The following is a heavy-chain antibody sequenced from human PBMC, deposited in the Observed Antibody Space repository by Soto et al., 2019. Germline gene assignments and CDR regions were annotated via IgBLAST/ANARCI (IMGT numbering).Heavy chain of an antibody. CDR2: INHSGST. D-gene: IGHD3-10*01. CDR1: GGSFSGYY. V-gene: IGHV4-34*01. CDR3: ASYYGSGSYYNWFDP. J-gene: IGHJ5*02. Sequence: PSETLSLTCAVYGGSFSGYYWSWIRQPSGKGLEWIGEINHSGSTNYNPSLKSRVTISVDTSKNQFSLKLSSVTAADTAVYYCASYYGSGSYYNWFDPWGQGTLVTVSS.